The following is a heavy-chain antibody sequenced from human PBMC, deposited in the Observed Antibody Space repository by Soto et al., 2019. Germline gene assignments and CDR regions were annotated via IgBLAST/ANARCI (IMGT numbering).Heavy chain of an antibody. CDR1: GLHFNNFS. Sequence: EGSLRLSCAASGLHFNNFSRTCLRQAPGKGPEWVAAIRASGGRTFYAASVKGRFSISSDNSKSTVQLQMNTLRDEDKARYFSAKDRGDTYETYCVAYFDTWDQGASDTVSS. V-gene: IGHV3-23*01. J-gene: IGHJ5*02. D-gene: IGHD3-10*01. CDR3: AKDRGDTYETYCVAYFDT. CDR2: IRASGGRT.